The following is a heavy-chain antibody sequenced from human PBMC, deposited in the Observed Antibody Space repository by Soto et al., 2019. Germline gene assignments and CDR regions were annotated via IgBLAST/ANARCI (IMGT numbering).Heavy chain of an antibody. V-gene: IGHV1-69*06. CDR1: GSRFSNYV. CDR3: AREGRGKKAGYNGLVSLGY. Sequence: SVTVSCQVTGSRFSNYVISWVRQPPGHGLEWLGRIIPIFNSTKYAQGFQGRVTITADKSTSTASLELSSLRSDDTAVYYCAREGRGKKAGYNGLVSLGYWGQGTLVTVSS. D-gene: IGHD2-2*02. J-gene: IGHJ4*02. CDR2: IIPIFNST.